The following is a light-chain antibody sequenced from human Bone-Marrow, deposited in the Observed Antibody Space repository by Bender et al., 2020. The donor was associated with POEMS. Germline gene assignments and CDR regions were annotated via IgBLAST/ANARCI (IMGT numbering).Light chain of an antibody. V-gene: IGLV2-14*02. CDR1: SNDIGKYEL. CDR2: DVT. J-gene: IGLJ1*01. CDR3: SSYTSSSTRV. Sequence: QSALTQPPSVSGSPGQSITISCTGTSNDIGKYELVSWYQQHPGKAPKLMIYDVTNRPSGVSHRFSGSKSGNTASLTISGLQAEDEADYYCSSYTSSSTRVFGTGTKVTVL.